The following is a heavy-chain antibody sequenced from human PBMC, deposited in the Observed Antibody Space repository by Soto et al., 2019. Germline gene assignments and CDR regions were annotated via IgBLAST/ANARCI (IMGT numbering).Heavy chain of an antibody. CDR3: AREDYDILTGYNDAFDI. Sequence: SVKVSCKASGGTFSSYAISWVRQAPGQGLEWMGGIIPIFGTANYAQKFQGRVTITADESTSTAYMELSSLRSEDTAVYYCAREDYDILTGYNDAFDIWGQGTMVTVSS. CDR1: GGTFSSYA. D-gene: IGHD3-9*01. J-gene: IGHJ3*02. CDR2: IIPIFGTA. V-gene: IGHV1-69*13.